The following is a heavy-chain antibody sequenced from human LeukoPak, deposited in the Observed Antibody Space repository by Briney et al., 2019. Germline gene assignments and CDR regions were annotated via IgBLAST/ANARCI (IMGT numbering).Heavy chain of an antibody. CDR1: GFTVSSNY. J-gene: IGHJ6*03. CDR3: ARDASTTTTNHYYMDV. CDR2: IYSGGST. D-gene: IGHD1-26*01. V-gene: IGHV3-53*01. Sequence: GGSLRLSCAASGFTVSSNYMSWVRQAPGKGLEWVSVIYSGGSTYYADSVKGRFTISRDNAKNSLYLQMNSLRAEDTAVYYCARDASTTTTNHYYMDVWGKGTTVTVSS.